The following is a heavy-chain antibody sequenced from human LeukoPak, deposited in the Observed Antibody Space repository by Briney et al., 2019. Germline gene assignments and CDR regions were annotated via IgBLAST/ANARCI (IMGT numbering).Heavy chain of an antibody. V-gene: IGHV3-33*01. CDR3: ARGEVRANWFDP. Sequence: GGSLRLSCAASGFTFSSYGMPWVRQAPGKGLEWVAVIWCDGSNKYYADSVKGRFTISRDNSKNTLYLQMNSLRAEDTAVYYCARGEVRANWFDPWGQGTLVTVSS. J-gene: IGHJ5*02. CDR1: GFTFSSYG. D-gene: IGHD3-10*01. CDR2: IWCDGSNK.